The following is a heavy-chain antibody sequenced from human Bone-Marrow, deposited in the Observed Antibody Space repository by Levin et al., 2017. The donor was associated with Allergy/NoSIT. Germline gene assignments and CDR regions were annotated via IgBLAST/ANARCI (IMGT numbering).Heavy chain of an antibody. CDR1: GFTFSSYA. CDR3: AKSGYCVSTNPNCINNWFDP. CDR2: ITAAGIT. J-gene: IGHJ5*02. Sequence: QAGESLKISCAASGFTFSSYAMSWVRQAPGKGLEWVSSITAAGITYHADSVKGRFTISRDNSRNTVYLQMNSLRAEDTAVYSCAKSGYCVSTNPNCINNWFDPWGQGTLVTVSS. V-gene: IGHV3-23*01. D-gene: IGHD2-2*01.